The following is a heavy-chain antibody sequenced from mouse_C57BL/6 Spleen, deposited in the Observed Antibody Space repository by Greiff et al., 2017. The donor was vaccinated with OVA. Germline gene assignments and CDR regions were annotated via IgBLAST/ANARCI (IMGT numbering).Heavy chain of an antibody. CDR1: GYTFTGYW. J-gene: IGHJ2*01. CDR3: TKGGYINYCDY. V-gene: IGHV1-9*01. Sequence: QVQLTQSGAELVKPGASVKLSCKASGYTFTGYWIEWVKQRPGHGLEWIGEILPGSGSTNYNEKFKGKATFTADTSSNTAYLQLSSLTSEDSAIYYGTKGGYINYCDYWGQGTTLTVSS. D-gene: IGHD3-1*01. CDR2: ILPGSGST.